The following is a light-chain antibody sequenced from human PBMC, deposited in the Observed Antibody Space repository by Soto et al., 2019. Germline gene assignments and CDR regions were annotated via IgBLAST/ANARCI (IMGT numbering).Light chain of an antibody. Sequence: DIHMTESPSTLSACVGEIATITCAASQSIDSWLALYQQKPGKAPKLLIYKASTLKSGVPSRFSGSGSGTEFTLSINSLQPDDFATYYCQQYNTDSRIFGQGTKVDIK. J-gene: IGKJ1*01. CDR2: KAS. CDR3: QQYNTDSRI. V-gene: IGKV1-5*03. CDR1: QSIDSW.